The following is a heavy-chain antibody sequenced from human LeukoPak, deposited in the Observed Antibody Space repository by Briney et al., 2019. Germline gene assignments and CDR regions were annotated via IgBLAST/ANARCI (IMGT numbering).Heavy chain of an antibody. D-gene: IGHD6-13*01. J-gene: IGHJ4*02. V-gene: IGHV1-8*01. CDR3: ARGRVVAAAGTSPRTFGY. CDR2: MNPNSGNT. Sequence: EASVKVSCKASGYTFTSYDINWVRQATGQGLEWMGWMNPNSGNTGYAQKFQGRVTMTRNTSISTAYMELSSLRSEDTAVYYCARGRVVAAAGTSPRTFGYWGQGTLVTGSS. CDR1: GYTFTSYD.